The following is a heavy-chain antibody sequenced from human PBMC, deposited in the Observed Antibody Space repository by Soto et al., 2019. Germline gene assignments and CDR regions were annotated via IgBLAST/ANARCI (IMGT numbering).Heavy chain of an antibody. J-gene: IGHJ4*02. CDR2: MNPNSGNT. D-gene: IGHD6-13*01. Sequence: QVQLVQSGAEVKKPGASVKVSCKASGYNFISYEINWVRQATGQGLEWMGWMNPNSGNTGYAQKFQGRVTMTRNTSISTDYVELSSLRSEDTAVYCCARAAAGFAYWGPGTVVTVSS. CDR3: ARAAAGFAY. CDR1: GYNFISYE. V-gene: IGHV1-8*01.